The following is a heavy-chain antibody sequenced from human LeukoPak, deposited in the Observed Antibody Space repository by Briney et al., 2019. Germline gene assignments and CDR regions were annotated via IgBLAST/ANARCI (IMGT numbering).Heavy chain of an antibody. J-gene: IGHJ6*02. D-gene: IGHD2-15*01. Sequence: PGGSLRLSCAASGFAFNKYWVHWVRQVPGKGLVWVSRINGDGSSTMYADSVKGRFTISRDNAKNTLYLQMNSLRAEDTAVYYCAKTDSTIPNLLDVWGQGTTVTVSS. V-gene: IGHV3-74*03. CDR2: INGDGSST. CDR3: AKTDSTIPNLLDV. CDR1: GFAFNKYW.